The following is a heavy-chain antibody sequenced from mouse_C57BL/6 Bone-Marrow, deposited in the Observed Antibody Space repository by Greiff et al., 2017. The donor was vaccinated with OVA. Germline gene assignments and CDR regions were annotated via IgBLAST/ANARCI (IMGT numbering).Heavy chain of an antibody. CDR3: AREVFSSY. D-gene: IGHD6-2*01. CDR2: INPGSGGT. V-gene: IGHV1-54*01. Sequence: QVQLQQSGAELVRPGTSVKVSCKASGYAFTNYLIEWVKQRPGQGLEWIGVINPGSGGTNYNEKFKGKATLTADKSSSTAYMQLSSLTSEDSAVYCCAREVFSSYWGQGTTLTVSS. J-gene: IGHJ2*01. CDR1: GYAFTNYL.